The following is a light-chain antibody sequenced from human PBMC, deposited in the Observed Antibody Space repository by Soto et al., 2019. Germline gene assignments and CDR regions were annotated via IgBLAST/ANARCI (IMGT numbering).Light chain of an antibody. CDR2: DAS. CDR1: QSISSW. Sequence: DIQMTQSPSTLSASVGDRVTITCRASQSISSWLAWYQQKPGKAPNLLIYDASRLESGVPSRFSGSGSGTEFTLTISSLQPDAFATYYCQQYNSYSTFGQGAKV. V-gene: IGKV1-5*01. J-gene: IGKJ1*01. CDR3: QQYNSYST.